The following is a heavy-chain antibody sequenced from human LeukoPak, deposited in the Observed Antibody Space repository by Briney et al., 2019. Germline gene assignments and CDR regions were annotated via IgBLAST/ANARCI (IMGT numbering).Heavy chain of an antibody. CDR1: GGSISSYY. V-gene: IGHV4-4*07. Sequence: SETLSLTCTVSGGSISSYYWSWIRQPAGKGLEWIGRIYTSGSTNYNPSLKSRVTMSVDTSKNQFSLKLSSVTAADTAVYYCARGQYYCGSGSYRFDYWGQGTLVTVSS. CDR3: ARGQYYCGSGSYRFDY. J-gene: IGHJ4*02. D-gene: IGHD3-10*01. CDR2: IYTSGST.